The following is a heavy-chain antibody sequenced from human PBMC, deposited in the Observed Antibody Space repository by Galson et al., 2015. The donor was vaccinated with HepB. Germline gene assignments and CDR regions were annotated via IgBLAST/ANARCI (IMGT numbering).Heavy chain of an antibody. CDR2: ISYDGSNK. Sequence: SLRLSCAASGFTFSNYGMHWVRQAPGKGLEWVAVISYDGSNKYYADSVKGRFTISRDNSKNTPYLQMNSLRAKDTALYYCAKDPYLYSALAGTMAGFDYWGQGTLVTVSS. J-gene: IGHJ4*02. V-gene: IGHV3-30*18. CDR3: AKDPYLYSALAGTMAGFDY. D-gene: IGHD6-19*01. CDR1: GFTFSNYG.